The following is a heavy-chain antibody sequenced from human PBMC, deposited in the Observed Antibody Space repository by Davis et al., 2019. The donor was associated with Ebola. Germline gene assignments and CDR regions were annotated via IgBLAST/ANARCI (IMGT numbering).Heavy chain of an antibody. CDR1: GFTLSAHY. D-gene: IGHD3-22*01. J-gene: IGHJ1*01. V-gene: IGHV3-72*01. Sequence: PGGSLRPSCAASGFTLSAHYMDWVRQAPGKGLEWVGRTRNKAKGYTTEYAASVKGRFTISRDDSKNSLYLQMNSLITEDTAVYYCARDFYDSSGHYYAQHWGQGTLVTVSS. CDR3: ARDFYDSSGHYYAQH. CDR2: TRNKAKGYTT.